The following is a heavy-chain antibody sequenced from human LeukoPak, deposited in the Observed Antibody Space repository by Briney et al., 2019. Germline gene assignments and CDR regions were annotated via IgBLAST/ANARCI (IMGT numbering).Heavy chain of an antibody. J-gene: IGHJ5*02. CDR2: ISYDGSNK. Sequence: GGSLRLSCAASGFTFSSYGMHWVRQAPGKGLEWVAVISYDGSNKYYADSVKGRFTISRDNSKNTLYLQMNSLRAEDTAVYYCAKDLSTYCGGDCSLPNWFDPWGQGTLVTVSS. CDR3: AKDLSTYCGGDCSLPNWFDP. V-gene: IGHV3-30*18. D-gene: IGHD2-21*02. CDR1: GFTFSSYG.